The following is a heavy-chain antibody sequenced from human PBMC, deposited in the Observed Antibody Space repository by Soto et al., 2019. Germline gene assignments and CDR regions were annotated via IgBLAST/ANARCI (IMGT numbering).Heavy chain of an antibody. CDR2: INAGNGNT. V-gene: IGHV1-3*01. J-gene: IGHJ4*02. Sequence: QVPLVQSGAEVKKPGASVKISCKASGYTFTNYAIHWVRQAPGQRLEWMGWINAGNGNTKYSQNFQGRVTITRGTSASTAYMELSSLRSEDTAVYYCARDPGYCRGGTCYFHFDFWGQGTLVTVSS. CDR3: ARDPGYCRGGTCYFHFDF. D-gene: IGHD2-15*01. CDR1: GYTFTNYA.